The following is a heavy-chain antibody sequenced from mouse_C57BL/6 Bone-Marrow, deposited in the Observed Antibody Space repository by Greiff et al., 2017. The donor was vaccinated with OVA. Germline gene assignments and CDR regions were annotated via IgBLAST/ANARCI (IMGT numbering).Heavy chain of an antibody. CDR3: ARIYGSSSSYAMDY. D-gene: IGHD1-1*01. Sequence: VQLQQSGPVLVKPGASVKMSCKASGYTFTDYYMNWVKQSHGKSLEWIGVINPYNGGTSYNQKFKGKATLTVDKSSSTAYMELNSLTSEDSAVYYCARIYGSSSSYAMDYWGQGTSVTVSS. CDR1: GYTFTDYY. CDR2: INPYNGGT. V-gene: IGHV1-19*01. J-gene: IGHJ4*01.